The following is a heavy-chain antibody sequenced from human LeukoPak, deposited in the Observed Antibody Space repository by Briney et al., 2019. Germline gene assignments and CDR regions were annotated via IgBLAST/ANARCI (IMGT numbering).Heavy chain of an antibody. Sequence: PSETLSLTCAVYGGSFSGYYWSWIRQPPGKGLEWIGEINHSGSTNYNPSLKRRVTISVDTSKNQFSLKLSSVTAADTAVYYCARAYSSGWAYCFDYWGQGTLVTVSS. CDR3: ARAYSSGWAYCFDY. J-gene: IGHJ4*02. V-gene: IGHV4-34*01. CDR1: GGSFSGYY. D-gene: IGHD6-19*01. CDR2: INHSGST.